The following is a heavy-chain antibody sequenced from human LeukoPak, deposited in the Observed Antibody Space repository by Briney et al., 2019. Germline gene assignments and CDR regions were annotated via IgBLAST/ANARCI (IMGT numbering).Heavy chain of an antibody. CDR1: GFTFSSYA. V-gene: IGHV3-23*01. CDR2: ISGSGGST. J-gene: IGHJ3*02. D-gene: IGHD3-10*01. CDR3: AKDRGVRGVYPHDAFDI. Sequence: PGGSLRLSCAASGFTFSSYAMSWVRQAPGKGLEWVSAISGSGGSTYYADSVKGRFTISRDNSKNTLYLQMNSLRAEDTAVYYCAKDRGVRGVYPHDAFDIWGQGTMVTVSS.